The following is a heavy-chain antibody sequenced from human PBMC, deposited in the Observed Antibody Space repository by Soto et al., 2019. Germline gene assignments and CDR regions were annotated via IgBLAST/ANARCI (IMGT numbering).Heavy chain of an antibody. CDR1: GGSISSGGYY. CDR3: ARGEYGITMVRGVILYYYYGMDV. D-gene: IGHD3-10*01. J-gene: IGHJ6*02. CDR2: IYYSGST. Sequence: PSETLSLTCTVSGGSISSGGYYWSWIRQHPGKGLEWIGYIYYSGSTNYNPSLKSRVTISVDTSKNQFSLKLSSVTAADTAVYYCARGEYGITMVRGVILYYYYGMDVWGQGTTVTVSS. V-gene: IGHV4-61*08.